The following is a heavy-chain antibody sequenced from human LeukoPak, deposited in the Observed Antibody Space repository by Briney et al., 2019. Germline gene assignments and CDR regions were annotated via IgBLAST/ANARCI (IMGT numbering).Heavy chain of an antibody. CDR2: ISLYNAKT. D-gene: IGHD6-19*01. CDR3: ARLGVAGDPSSAEYLQH. V-gene: IGHV1-18*01. Sequence: ASVKVSCKASGYTFTSYAISWVRQAPGQGLDWMGWISLYNAKTNYAQKLQGRVTITTGTSTGTAYMELMSLRSDDTAVYYCARLGVAGDPSSAEYLQHWGQGTLVTVSS. J-gene: IGHJ1*01. CDR1: GYTFTSYA.